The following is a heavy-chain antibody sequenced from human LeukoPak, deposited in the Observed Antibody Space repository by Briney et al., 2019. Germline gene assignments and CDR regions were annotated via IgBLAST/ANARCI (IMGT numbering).Heavy chain of an antibody. CDR3: ARNYCSGGSCYPYYFDY. CDR2: INAGNGNT. J-gene: IGHJ4*02. Sequence: ASVKVSCKASGYTFTSYAMHWVRQAPGQRLEWMGWINAGNGNTKYSQKFQGRVTITRDTSASTAYMELSSLRSEDTAVYYCARNYCSGGSCYPYYFDYWGQGTLVIVSS. D-gene: IGHD2-15*01. CDR1: GYTFTSYA. V-gene: IGHV1-3*01.